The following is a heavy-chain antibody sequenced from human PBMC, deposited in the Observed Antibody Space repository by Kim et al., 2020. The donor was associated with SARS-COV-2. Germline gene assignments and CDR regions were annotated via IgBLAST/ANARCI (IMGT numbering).Heavy chain of an antibody. CDR3: ARDQSAGYSSSWNDY. J-gene: IGHJ4*02. D-gene: IGHD6-13*01. V-gene: IGHV3-30*07. Sequence: ADSVKGQFTITRDNTKNALYLQKTNLRAEETAVYYCARDQSAGYSSSWNDYWGQGTLVTVSS.